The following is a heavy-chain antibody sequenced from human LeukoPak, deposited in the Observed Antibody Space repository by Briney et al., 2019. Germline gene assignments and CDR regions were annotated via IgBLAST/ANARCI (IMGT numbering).Heavy chain of an antibody. CDR2: VYYSGST. Sequence: SQTLSLTCTVSGGSISSGGYYWSWIRQHPGKGLEWIGYVYYSGSTYYKPSLKIRVTISVDTSKNKFSLKLSSVTAADTAVYYCANGGYCSGGSCYKEGPNWFDPWGQGTLVTVSS. CDR1: GGSISSGGYY. V-gene: IGHV4-31*03. D-gene: IGHD2-15*01. CDR3: ANGGYCSGGSCYKEGPNWFDP. J-gene: IGHJ5*02.